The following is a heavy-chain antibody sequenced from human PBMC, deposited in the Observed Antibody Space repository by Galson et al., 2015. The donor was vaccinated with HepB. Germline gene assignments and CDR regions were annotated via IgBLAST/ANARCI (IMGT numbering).Heavy chain of an antibody. CDR1: GFIFSRYW. V-gene: IGHV3-7*01. D-gene: IGHD2-21*01. J-gene: IGHJ3*02. Sequence: SLRLSCAASGFIFSRYWMSWVRQAPGKGLEWVANIKQDGSEKYYVDSVKGRFTISRDNAKNSLYLQINSLRAEDTAIYFCARTMWPDVFDIWGPGTMVTVSS. CDR2: IKQDGSEK. CDR3: ARTMWPDVFDI.